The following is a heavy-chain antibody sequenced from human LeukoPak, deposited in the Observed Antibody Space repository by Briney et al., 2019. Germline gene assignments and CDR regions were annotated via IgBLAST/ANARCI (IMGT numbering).Heavy chain of an antibody. CDR2: INSRGNYK. Sequence: GGSLRLSCAASGFTFSTYAMKWVRQAPGKGVEWVSHINSRGNYKLYADSVKGRLTISRDNAKNSLYLQVSSLRAEDTAVYYCARDSGRSGSLDYWGQGTLVTVSS. D-gene: IGHD5-12*01. J-gene: IGHJ4*02. CDR3: ARDSGRSGSLDY. V-gene: IGHV3-21*05. CDR1: GFTFSTYA.